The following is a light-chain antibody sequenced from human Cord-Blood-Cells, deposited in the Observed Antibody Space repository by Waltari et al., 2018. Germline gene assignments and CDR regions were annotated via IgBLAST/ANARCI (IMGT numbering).Light chain of an antibody. Sequence: DIVMTQSPDSLAVSLGERATINCKSSQSVLYSSNNKNYLAWYQQKPGQPPKLLIYVASTRESGVPDRFSGSGSGTHFTLTISSLQAEDVAVYYCQQYYSTPYSFGQGTKLEIK. J-gene: IGKJ2*03. CDR1: QSVLYSSNNKNY. V-gene: IGKV4-1*01. CDR3: QQYYSTPYS. CDR2: VAS.